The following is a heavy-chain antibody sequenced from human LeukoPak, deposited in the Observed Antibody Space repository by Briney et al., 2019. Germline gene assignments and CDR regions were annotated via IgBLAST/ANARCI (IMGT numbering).Heavy chain of an antibody. D-gene: IGHD5-18*01. Sequence: GESLKISCQGSGYSFRNYWIAWVRQVPGKGLEWMGIVYPGDSDTRYSPSFQGQVTISADESTRSAYLQWSSPKASDTAMYYCARHLVKYNYGSPFDYWGQGTLVTVSS. CDR2: VYPGDSDT. V-gene: IGHV5-51*01. CDR1: GYSFRNYW. CDR3: ARHLVKYNYGSPFDY. J-gene: IGHJ4*02.